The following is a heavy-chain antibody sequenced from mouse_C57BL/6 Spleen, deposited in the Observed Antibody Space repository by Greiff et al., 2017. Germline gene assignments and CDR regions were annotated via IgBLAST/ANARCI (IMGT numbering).Heavy chain of an antibody. V-gene: IGHV1-52*01. CDR1: GYTFTSYW. D-gene: IGHD2-13*01. J-gene: IGHJ1*03. CDR3: ARGDYKGYFDV. Sequence: QVQLQQPGAELVRPGSSVKLSCKASGYTFTSYWMYWVKQRPIQGLEWIGNIDPSDSETHYNQKFKDKATLTVDKSSSTAYMQLSSLTSEDSAVYYCARGDYKGYFDVWGTGTTVTVSS. CDR2: IDPSDSET.